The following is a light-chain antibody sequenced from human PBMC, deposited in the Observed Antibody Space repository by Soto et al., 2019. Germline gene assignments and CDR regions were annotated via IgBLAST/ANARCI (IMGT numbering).Light chain of an antibody. J-gene: IGKJ1*01. CDR3: HQYNFWPT. V-gene: IGKV3-15*01. CDR2: GTS. CDR1: QSVSTK. Sequence: ELVLTQSPGTLSLSPGARATLSFRASQSVSTKLAWYQQKPGQAPRLLIYGTSTRATDTPARFSGSGSGTEFTLTISSLQSEDSAVYYCHQYNFWPTFGQGTKVDIK.